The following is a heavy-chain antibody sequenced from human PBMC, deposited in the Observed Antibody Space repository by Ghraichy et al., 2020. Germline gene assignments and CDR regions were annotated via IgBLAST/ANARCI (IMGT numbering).Heavy chain of an antibody. V-gene: IGHV3-48*02. D-gene: IGHD4-23*01. Sequence: LSLTCVGSGFTFGSYSMNWVRQSPGKGLEWVSYITSSSRTKSYADSVKGRFTISRDNAQNSLYLQMNSLRDEDTAVYYCARGSTVVRFFYYDGMDVWGQGTSVTVSS. CDR1: GFTFGSYS. CDR2: ITSSSRTK. J-gene: IGHJ6*02. CDR3: ARGSTVVRFFYYDGMDV.